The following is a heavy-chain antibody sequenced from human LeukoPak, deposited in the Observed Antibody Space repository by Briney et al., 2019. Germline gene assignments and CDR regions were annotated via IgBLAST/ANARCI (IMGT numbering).Heavy chain of an antibody. D-gene: IGHD2-8*01. CDR3: AKDYYQPLLMLYGEGLNFFDY. V-gene: IGHV3-23*01. CDR2: ISGSGGST. Sequence: GGSLGLSCAASGFTFSSYAMSWVRQAPGKGLEWVSAISGSGGSTYYADSVKGRFTISRDNSKNTLYLQMNSLRAEDTAVYYCAKDYYQPLLMLYGEGLNFFDYWGQGTLVTVSS. J-gene: IGHJ4*02. CDR1: GFTFSSYA.